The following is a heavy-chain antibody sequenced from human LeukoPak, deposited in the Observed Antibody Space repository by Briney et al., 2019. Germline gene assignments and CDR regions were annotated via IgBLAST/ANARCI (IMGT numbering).Heavy chain of an antibody. J-gene: IGHJ4*02. CDR2: IYPGGNI. D-gene: IGHD3-16*02. V-gene: IGHV3-53*01. CDR3: AKDGGDYVWGSYRRYFDY. Sequence: GGSLRLSCAASEVTVTSNYMSWVRQAPGKGLQWVSVIYPGGNIYYADSVKGRSTISRDNSKNTLYLQMNSLRAEDTAVYYCAKDGGDYVWGSYRRYFDYWGQGTLVTVSS. CDR1: EVTVTSNY.